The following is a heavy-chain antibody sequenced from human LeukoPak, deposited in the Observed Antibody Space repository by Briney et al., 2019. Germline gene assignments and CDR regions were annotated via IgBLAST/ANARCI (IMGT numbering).Heavy chain of an antibody. J-gene: IGHJ3*02. CDR1: GGSISSYY. Sequence: SETLSLTCTVSGGSISSYYWSWIRQPPGKGLEWIGYIYYSGSTNYNPSLKSRVTISVDTSKNQFSLKLSSVTAADTAVYYCARRIYYYGSGSGGFNDAFDIWGQGTMVTVSS. D-gene: IGHD3-10*01. CDR2: IYYSGST. CDR3: ARRIYYYGSGSGGFNDAFDI. V-gene: IGHV4-59*08.